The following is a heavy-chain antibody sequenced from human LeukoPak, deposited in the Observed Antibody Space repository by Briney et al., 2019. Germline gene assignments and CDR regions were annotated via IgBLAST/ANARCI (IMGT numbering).Heavy chain of an antibody. V-gene: IGHV7-4-1*02. CDR1: GYTFTSYA. CDR3: GRDPKLGIRGYTYGYIDY. CDR2: INTNTGNP. Sequence: ASVKVSCKTSGYTFTSYAISWVRQAPGQGLEWMGWINTNTGNPTYAQGFTGRYTFSLDTSVSTAYLQISGLQADDTAVYYCGRDPKLGIRGYTYGYIDYWGQGTLVTVSS. J-gene: IGHJ4*02. D-gene: IGHD5-18*01.